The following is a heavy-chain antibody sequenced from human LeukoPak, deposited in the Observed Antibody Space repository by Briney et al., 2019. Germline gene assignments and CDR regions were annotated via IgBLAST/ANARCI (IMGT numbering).Heavy chain of an antibody. D-gene: IGHD1-14*01. V-gene: IGHV3-53*01. CDR3: ARDRIGRSKDH. Sequence: GGSLRLSCAVSGLTISNNYMSWVRQAPGKGLEWVSVIYPDGSSYYTDSVKGRFTISRDNSKNTVYLQMNSLRVDDTAVYFCARDRIGRSKDHWGQRSLVTVSS. CDR2: IYPDGSS. CDR1: GLTISNNY. J-gene: IGHJ4*02.